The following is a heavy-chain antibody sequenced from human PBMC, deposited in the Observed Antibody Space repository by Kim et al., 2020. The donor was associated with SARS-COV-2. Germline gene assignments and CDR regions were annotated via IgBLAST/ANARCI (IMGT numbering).Heavy chain of an antibody. V-gene: IGHV4-30-4*01. CDR2: IYYSGST. CDR3: ARESYCSSTSCRYDAFDI. D-gene: IGHD2-2*01. J-gene: IGHJ3*02. Sequence: SETLSLTCTVSGGSISSGDYYWSWIRQPPGKGLEWIGYIYYSGSTYYNPSLKSRVTISVDTSKNQFSLKLSSVTAADTAVYYCARESYCSSTSCRYDAFDIWGQGTMVTVSS. CDR1: GGSISSGDYY.